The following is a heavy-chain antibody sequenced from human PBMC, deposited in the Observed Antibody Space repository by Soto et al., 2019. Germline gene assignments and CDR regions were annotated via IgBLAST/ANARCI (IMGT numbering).Heavy chain of an antibody. V-gene: IGHV1-69*01. D-gene: IGHD3-16*02. J-gene: IGHJ4*02. CDR2: IIPIFGTA. CDR3: ARGRYDYVRGSYRPVHLDY. CDR1: GGTFSSYA. Sequence: QVQLVQSGAEVKKPGSSVKVSCKASGGTFSSYAISWVRQAPGQGLEWMGGIIPIFGTANYAQKFQGRVTITADESTSTAYMELSSLRSEDTAVYYCARGRYDYVRGSYRPVHLDYWGQGTLVTVSS.